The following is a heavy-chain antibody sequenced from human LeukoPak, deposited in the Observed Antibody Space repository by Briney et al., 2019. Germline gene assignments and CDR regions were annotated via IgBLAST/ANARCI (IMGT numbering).Heavy chain of an antibody. Sequence: PGGSLRLSCAASGFTFTNAWMNWVRQAPGKGLEWVGRIKSKTDGGTADYAAPVKGRFTISRDDLKNTLYLQMNSLKTEDTAVYYCTTEDQEVPAASIDYWGQGALVTVSA. CDR1: GFTFTNAW. CDR2: IKSKTDGGTA. J-gene: IGHJ4*02. D-gene: IGHD2-2*01. CDR3: TTEDQEVPAASIDY. V-gene: IGHV3-15*07.